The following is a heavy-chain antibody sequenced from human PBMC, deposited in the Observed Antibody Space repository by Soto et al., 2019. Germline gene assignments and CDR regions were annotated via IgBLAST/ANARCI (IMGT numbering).Heavy chain of an antibody. Sequence: QVLLVQSGAEVKKPGSSVKVSCKASGVSFSDSTISWARQAPGQGLEWMGKIIPILGIPNFAQKFQGRVTITADKSTSTAYMELSSLRSEDTAVYYCGTDSVSDWRPGVGYWGQGTLVTVSS. CDR3: GTDSVSDWRPGVGY. CDR2: IIPILGIP. CDR1: GVSFSDST. D-gene: IGHD6-19*01. J-gene: IGHJ4*02. V-gene: IGHV1-69*04.